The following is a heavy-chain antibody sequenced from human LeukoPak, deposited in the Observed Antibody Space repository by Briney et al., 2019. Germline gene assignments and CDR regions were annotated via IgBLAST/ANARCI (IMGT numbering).Heavy chain of an antibody. CDR1: GYSFISYF. V-gene: IGHV1-46*01. Sequence: ASVKVSCKASGYSFISYFIHWVRQAPGQGLEWMGTINPSSGDTNYAQKFQGRVTMTRDTSTSTVYMKPSSMKSEDTAVYYCARVHYGDPDDYWGQGTLVTVSS. J-gene: IGHJ4*02. CDR3: ARVHYGDPDDY. D-gene: IGHD4-17*01. CDR2: INPSSGDT.